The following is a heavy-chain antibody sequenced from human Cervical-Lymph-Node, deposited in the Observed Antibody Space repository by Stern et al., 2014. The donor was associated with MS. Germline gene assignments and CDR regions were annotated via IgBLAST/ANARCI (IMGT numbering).Heavy chain of an antibody. CDR3: VKDGKYFDYVWGSYGDY. V-gene: IGHV3-30*18. CDR2: ISFDGRNK. Sequence: VQLVESGGGVVQPRRSLRLSCAASGFTFSAYGMHWVRQAPGKGLEWVAVISFDGRNKKYADSVKGRFTISRDNSKNTLHLEMNSLRAEDTAVYYCVKDGKYFDYVWGSYGDYWGQGTLVTVTS. CDR1: GFTFSAYG. J-gene: IGHJ4*02. D-gene: IGHD3-16*01.